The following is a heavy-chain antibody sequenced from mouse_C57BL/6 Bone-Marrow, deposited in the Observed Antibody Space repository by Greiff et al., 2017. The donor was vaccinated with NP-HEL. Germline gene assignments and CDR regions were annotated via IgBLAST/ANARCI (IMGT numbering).Heavy chain of an antibody. V-gene: IGHV2-2*01. CDR1: GFSLTSYG. CDR3: ARAYYSKGYYAMDY. J-gene: IGHJ4*01. D-gene: IGHD2-5*01. Sequence: QVQLKESGPGLVQPSQSLSITCTVSGFSLTSYGVHWVRQSPGKGLEWLGVIWSGGSTDYNAAFISRLSISKDNSKSQVFFKMNSLQADDTAIYYCARAYYSKGYYAMDYWGQGTSVTVSS. CDR2: IWSGGST.